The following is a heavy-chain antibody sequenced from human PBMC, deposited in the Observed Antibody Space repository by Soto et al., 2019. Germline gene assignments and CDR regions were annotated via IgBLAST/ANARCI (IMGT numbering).Heavy chain of an antibody. D-gene: IGHD2-21*02. Sequence: GGSLRLSCAASGFTFSSYAMHWVRQAPGKGLEWVAVISYDGSNKYYADSVKGRFTISRDNSKNTLYLQMNSLRAEDTAVYYCARDLGVVTAQNAFDIWGQGTMVTVSS. CDR3: ARDLGVVTAQNAFDI. J-gene: IGHJ3*02. CDR1: GFTFSSYA. CDR2: ISYDGSNK. V-gene: IGHV3-30-3*01.